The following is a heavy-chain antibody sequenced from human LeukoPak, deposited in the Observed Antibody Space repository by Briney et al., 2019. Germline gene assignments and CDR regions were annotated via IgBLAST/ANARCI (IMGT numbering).Heavy chain of an antibody. Sequence: PGGSLRVSCAASGFTFSSYAMSWVRQAPGKGLEWVSAISGSGGTTYYADSVKGRFTISRDNSKDTLYLQMNSLRVEDTAVYYCAKDTVYGSGSYFCDFDYWGQGTLVTVSS. CDR3: AKDTVYGSGSYFCDFDY. J-gene: IGHJ4*02. D-gene: IGHD3-10*01. CDR2: ISGSGGTT. V-gene: IGHV3-23*01. CDR1: GFTFSSYA.